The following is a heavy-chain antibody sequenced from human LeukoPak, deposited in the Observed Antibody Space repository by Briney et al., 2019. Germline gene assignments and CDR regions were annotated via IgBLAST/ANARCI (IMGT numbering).Heavy chain of an antibody. CDR3: AGEIITAGPFDI. J-gene: IGHJ3*02. CDR2: IFTDDTT. CDR1: GLTVSGNC. V-gene: IGHV3-66*01. Sequence: GGSLRLSCAASGLTVSGNCMNWVRQAPGKGLEWVSAIFTDDTTYYGDSVKGRFTISRDNSKNTLYLQMNSLRVEDTAVYYCAGEIITAGPFDIWGQGTMVTVSS. D-gene: IGHD6-13*01.